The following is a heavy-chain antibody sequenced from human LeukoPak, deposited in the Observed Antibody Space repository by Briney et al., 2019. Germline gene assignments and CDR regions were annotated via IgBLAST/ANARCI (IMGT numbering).Heavy chain of an antibody. J-gene: IGHJ1*01. D-gene: IGHD6-13*01. V-gene: IGHV1-2*02. Sequence: ASVKASCKASGYTFTGYYMHWVRQAPGQGLEWMGWINPNSGGTNYAQKFQGRVTMTRDTSISTAYMELSRLRSDDTAVYYCARVRRIAAAGTGYFQHWGQGTLVTVSS. CDR3: ARVRRIAAAGTGYFQH. CDR1: GYTFTGYY. CDR2: INPNSGGT.